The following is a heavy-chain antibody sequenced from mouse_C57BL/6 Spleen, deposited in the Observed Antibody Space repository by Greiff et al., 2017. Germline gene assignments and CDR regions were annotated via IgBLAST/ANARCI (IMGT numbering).Heavy chain of an antibody. V-gene: IGHV1-55*01. Sequence: QVQLQQPGAELVKPGASVKMSCKASGYTFTSYWITWVKQRPGQGLEWIGDIYPGSGSTNYNEKFKSTATLTVDTSSSTAYMQLSSLTSEDSAVYYCARYGYYCTWYFYVWGTGATVTVSS. CDR2: IYPGSGST. J-gene: IGHJ1*03. CDR1: GYTFTSYW. CDR3: ARYGYYCTWYFYV. D-gene: IGHD2-3*01.